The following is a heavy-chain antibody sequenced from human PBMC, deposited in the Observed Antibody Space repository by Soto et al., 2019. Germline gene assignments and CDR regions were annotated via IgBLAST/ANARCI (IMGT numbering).Heavy chain of an antibody. CDR3: AKGVWIQLWGVEEY. J-gene: IGHJ4*02. D-gene: IGHD5-18*01. CDR1: GFTFSSYG. Sequence: QVQLVESGGGVVQPGRSLRLSCAASGFTFSSYGMHWVRQAPGKGLEWVAVISYDGSNKYYADSVKGRFTISRDNSKNTLYLQMTSLRAEDTAGYYCAKGVWIQLWGVEEYWGQGTLLTVSS. V-gene: IGHV3-30*18. CDR2: ISYDGSNK.